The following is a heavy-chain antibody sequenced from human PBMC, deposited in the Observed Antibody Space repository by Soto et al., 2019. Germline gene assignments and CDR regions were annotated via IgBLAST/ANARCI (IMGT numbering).Heavy chain of an antibody. D-gene: IGHD3-9*01. CDR1: GFTFSGSA. Sequence: LRLSCAASGFTFSGSAVHWVRQAPGKGLEWVGRIRGKANSDATVYDASVKGRFTISRDDSMNTAYLQMNSLKTEDTAVYYCTSPSINYDILTDYFKYWGQGSLVTVSS. J-gene: IGHJ4*02. V-gene: IGHV3-73*01. CDR3: TSPSINYDILTDYFKY. CDR2: IRGKANSDAT.